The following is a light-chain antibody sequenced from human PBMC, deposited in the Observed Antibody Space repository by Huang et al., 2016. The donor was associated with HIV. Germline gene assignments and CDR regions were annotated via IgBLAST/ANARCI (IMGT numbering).Light chain of an antibody. CDR1: QSVDTSY. CDR3: HQYAKSMAT. Sequence: VLTQSPVSVSLSLGDRPTVSCRASQSVDTSYLAWYQHKPGQSPRLLVYETSTRASGIPSRFSGSGSGRDFSLTISRLEPEDFGVYYCHQYAKSMATFGQGTKVDI. V-gene: IGKV3D-20*02. CDR2: ETS. J-gene: IGKJ1*01.